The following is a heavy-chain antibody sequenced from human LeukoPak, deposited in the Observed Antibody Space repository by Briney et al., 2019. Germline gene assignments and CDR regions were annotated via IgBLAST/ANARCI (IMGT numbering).Heavy chain of an antibody. CDR2: IKQDGSEK. Sequence: GGSLRLSCAASGFTFSSYWMSWVRQAPGKGLEWVANIKQDGSEKYYADSVKGRFTISRDNSKNTLYLQMNSLRAEDTAVYYCARDTDIVVVPAAMNYFDYWGQGTLVTVSS. CDR3: ARDTDIVVVPAAMNYFDY. D-gene: IGHD2-2*01. V-gene: IGHV3-7*01. CDR1: GFTFSSYW. J-gene: IGHJ4*02.